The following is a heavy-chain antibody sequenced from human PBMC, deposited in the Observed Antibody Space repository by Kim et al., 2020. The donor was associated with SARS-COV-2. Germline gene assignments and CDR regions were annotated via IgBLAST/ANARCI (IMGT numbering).Heavy chain of an antibody. V-gene: IGHV4-31*03. CDR1: GASVSSGDHY. CDR2: IFYSGSI. J-gene: IGHJ6*01. D-gene: IGHD1-1*01. Sequence: PSETLSLTCTVSGASVSSGDHYWTWIRQHSGRGLEWIGYIFYSGSIFYNPSLKSRVTVSLDTSKNHFSLQLTSVTAAATAVYFCARGPSRLNWNYG. CDR3: ARGPSRLNWNYG.